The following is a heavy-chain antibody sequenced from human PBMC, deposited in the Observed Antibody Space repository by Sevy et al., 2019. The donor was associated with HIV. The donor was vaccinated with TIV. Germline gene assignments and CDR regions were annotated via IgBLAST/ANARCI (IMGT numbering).Heavy chain of an antibody. D-gene: IGHD3-16*01. CDR1: GFTFSNAW. J-gene: IGHJ4*02. CDR2: IKSKTDGGTT. V-gene: IGHV3-15*01. Sequence: GGSLRLSCAASGFTFSNAWMSWVRQAPGKGLEWVGRIKSKTDGGTTDYAAPVKGRYTISRDDSKNTLYLQMNSLETEDTAIYYCTTDEDAYGLYWGQGTLVTVSS. CDR3: TTDEDAYGLY.